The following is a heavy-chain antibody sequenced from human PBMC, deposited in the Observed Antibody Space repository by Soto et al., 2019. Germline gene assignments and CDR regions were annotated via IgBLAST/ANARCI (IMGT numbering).Heavy chain of an antibody. D-gene: IGHD2-15*01. J-gene: IGHJ6*03. Sequence: QVQLQESGPGLVKPSQTLSLTCTVSCGSISSGGYYWTWIRQHPGKGLEWIGYIYHSANSYFNPSLKSRVTISVDTSKNQFSLKLTSVTAADTAVYYCAGVALRDYYYLDAWGKGTKVTVSS. CDR3: AGVALRDYYYLDA. V-gene: IGHV4-31*03. CDR2: IYHSANS. CDR1: CGSISSGGYY.